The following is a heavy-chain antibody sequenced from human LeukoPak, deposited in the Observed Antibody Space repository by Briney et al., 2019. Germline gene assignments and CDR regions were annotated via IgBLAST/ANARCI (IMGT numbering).Heavy chain of an antibody. CDR3: ARDTVTTFRFRDYYYYGMDV. CDR2: FYSGGST. D-gene: IGHD4-17*01. J-gene: IGHJ6*02. CDR1: GFTVSTNY. V-gene: IGHV3-53*01. Sequence: GGSLRLSCAASGFTVSTNYMNWVRQAPGKGLEWVSVFYSGGSTYYADSVKGRFTISRDNSKNTLYLQMNSLRAEDTAVYYCARDTVTTFRFRDYYYYGMDVWGQGTTVTVSS.